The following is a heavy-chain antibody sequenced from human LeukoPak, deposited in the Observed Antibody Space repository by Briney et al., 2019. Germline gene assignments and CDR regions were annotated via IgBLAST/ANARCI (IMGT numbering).Heavy chain of an antibody. D-gene: IGHD6-13*01. V-gene: IGHV3-7*01. J-gene: IGHJ4*02. Sequence: GGSLRLSCAASGFTFSSYAMSWVRQAPGKGLEWVANIKQDGSEKYYVDSVKGRFTISRDNAKNSLYLQMNSLRAEDTAVYYCARDGSSSWYIYWGQGTLVTVSS. CDR3: ARDGSSSWYIY. CDR1: GFTFSSYA. CDR2: IKQDGSEK.